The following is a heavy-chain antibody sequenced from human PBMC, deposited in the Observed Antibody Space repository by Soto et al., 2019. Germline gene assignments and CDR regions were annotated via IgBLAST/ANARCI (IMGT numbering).Heavy chain of an antibody. CDR1: GFNLNTYG. CDR3: VRDLALMADY. J-gene: IGHJ4*02. D-gene: IGHD3-16*01. V-gene: IGHV3-30*03. CDR2: ILYDGSKK. Sequence: GGSLRLSCVASGFNLNTYGIYWVRQAPGKWLQWVAQILYDGSKKHYADSVRGRFTITRDNSKNTVYLQMDSLRVDDTAMYYCVRDLALMADYWGQGXLVTVPS.